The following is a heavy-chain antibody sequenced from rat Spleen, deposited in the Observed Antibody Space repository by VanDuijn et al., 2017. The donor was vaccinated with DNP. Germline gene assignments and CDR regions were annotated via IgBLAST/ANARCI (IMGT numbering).Heavy chain of an antibody. Sequence: EVQLVESGGGLVQPGRSLKLSCAASGFTFSSYWMTWIRQVPGKGLEWIASITGGRGTTSYPDSVKGRFTISRDNAKSTLYLQMNSLRSEDTATYYCARGNYPGINTFDYWGQGVMVTVSS. CDR3: ARGNYPGINTFDY. D-gene: IGHD1-4*01. CDR2: ITGGRGTT. J-gene: IGHJ2*01. CDR1: GFTFSSYW. V-gene: IGHV5-31*01.